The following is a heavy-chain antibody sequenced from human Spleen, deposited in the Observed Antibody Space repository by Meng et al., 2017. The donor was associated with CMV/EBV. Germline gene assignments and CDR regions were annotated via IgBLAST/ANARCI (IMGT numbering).Heavy chain of an antibody. Sequence: ASVKVSCKASGYTFTGYYMHWVRQAPGQGLEWMGWINPNSGGTNYAQKFQGRVTMTRDTSISTAYMELSRLRSDDTAVYYCAREDIVVVPAAYKIYYYYYGMDAWGQGTTVTVSS. D-gene: IGHD2-2*01. J-gene: IGHJ6*02. CDR1: GYTFTGYY. CDR3: AREDIVVVPAAYKIYYYYYGMDA. CDR2: INPNSGGT. V-gene: IGHV1-2*02.